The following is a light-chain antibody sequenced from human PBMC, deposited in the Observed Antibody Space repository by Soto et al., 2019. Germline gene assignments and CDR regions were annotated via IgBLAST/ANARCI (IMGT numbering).Light chain of an antibody. CDR3: QQANNFPHT. CDR2: GAS. V-gene: IGKV1-39*01. Sequence: IQMTQSPSSLSASVGDRVTITCRASQSISSYLNWYQQKPGQAPKLLIYGASNLQSGVPSRFSGSGTGTEFTLTISSLQPEDFATYYCQQANNFPHTFGGGTKVDIK. J-gene: IGKJ4*01. CDR1: QSISSY.